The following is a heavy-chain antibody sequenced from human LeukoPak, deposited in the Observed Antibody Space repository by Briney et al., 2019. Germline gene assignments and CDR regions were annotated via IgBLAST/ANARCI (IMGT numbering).Heavy chain of an antibody. V-gene: IGHV1-69*06. CDR1: GYTFTSYY. CDR2: IIPIFGTA. CDR3: ARAGYYYGSGGYYMYYFDY. Sequence: ASVKVSCKASGYTFTSYYMHWVRQAPGQGLEWMGGIIPIFGTANYAQKFQGRVTITADKSTSTAYMELSSLRSEDTAVYYCARAGYYYGSGGYYMYYFDYWGQGTLVTVSS. J-gene: IGHJ4*02. D-gene: IGHD3-10*01.